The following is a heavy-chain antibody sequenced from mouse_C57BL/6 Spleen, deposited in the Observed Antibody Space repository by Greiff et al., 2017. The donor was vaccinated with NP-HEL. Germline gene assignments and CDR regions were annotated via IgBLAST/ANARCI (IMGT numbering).Heavy chain of an antibody. CDR2: ISNLAYSI. D-gene: IGHD3-3*01. Sequence: EVKLVESGGGLVQPGGSLKLSCAASGFTFSDYGMAWVRQAPRKGPEWVAFISNLAYSIYYADTVTGRFTISRENAKNTLYLEMSSLRSEDTAMYYCAREGRGRGFAYWGQGTLVTVSA. CDR1: GFTFSDYG. CDR3: AREGRGRGFAY. J-gene: IGHJ3*01. V-gene: IGHV5-15*01.